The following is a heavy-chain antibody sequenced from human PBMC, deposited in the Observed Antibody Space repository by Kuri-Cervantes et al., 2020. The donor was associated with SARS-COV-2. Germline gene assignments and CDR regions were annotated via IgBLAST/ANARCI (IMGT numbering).Heavy chain of an antibody. Sequence: KVSCKGSGYTFTSYYIDWVRQVPGKGLERMGFIYPSSSDTRYRQYFHGQVTISGDKSISTAYLQWSSLKASDTAMYYCASPGYCSGGSCYSLYYWGQGTLVTVSS. CDR1: GYTFTSYY. CDR3: ASPGYCSGGSCYSLYY. V-gene: IGHV5-51*01. J-gene: IGHJ4*02. CDR2: IYPSSSDT. D-gene: IGHD2-15*01.